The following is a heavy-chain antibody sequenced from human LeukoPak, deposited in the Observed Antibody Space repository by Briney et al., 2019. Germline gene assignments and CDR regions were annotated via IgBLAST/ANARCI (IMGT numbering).Heavy chain of an antibody. CDR1: GGTFSSYA. Sequence: ASVKVSCKASGGTFSSYAISWVRQAPGQGLEWMGRIIPILGIANYAQKLQGRVTMTTDTSTSTAYMELRSLRSDDTAVYYCARDRPQYYDFWSGYSFDYWGQGTLVTVSS. CDR3: ARDRPQYYDFWSGYSFDY. CDR2: IIPILGIA. D-gene: IGHD3-3*01. V-gene: IGHV1-69*04. J-gene: IGHJ4*02.